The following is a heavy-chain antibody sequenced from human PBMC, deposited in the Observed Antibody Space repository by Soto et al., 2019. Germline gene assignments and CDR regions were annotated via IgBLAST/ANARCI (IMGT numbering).Heavy chain of an antibody. CDR2: ISAYNGNT. V-gene: IGHV1-18*01. CDR1: GYTFTSYG. CDR3: ARVFYYDSSAEDAFDI. Sequence: ASVKVSCKASGYTFTSYGISWVRQAPGQGREWMGWISAYNGNTNYAQKLQGRVTMTTDTSTSTAYMELRSLRSDDTAVYYCARVFYYDSSAEDAFDIWGEGTMVTVSS. D-gene: IGHD3-22*01. J-gene: IGHJ3*02.